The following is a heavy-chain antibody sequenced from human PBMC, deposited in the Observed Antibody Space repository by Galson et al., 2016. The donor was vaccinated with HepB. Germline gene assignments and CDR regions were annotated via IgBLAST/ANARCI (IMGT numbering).Heavy chain of an antibody. D-gene: IGHD4-23*01. V-gene: IGHV1-2*06. CDR2: INPKSGGT. CDR3: ARAGREGNLPPLDY. Sequence: SVKVSCKASGYTFSDYYLHWVRQAPGQGLEWMGRINPKSGGTNYVQNFEGRVSMTKDTSINTAHMELSRLTSDDTAVYYCARAGREGNLPPLDYWGQGTLVTVSS. J-gene: IGHJ4*02. CDR1: GYTFSDYY.